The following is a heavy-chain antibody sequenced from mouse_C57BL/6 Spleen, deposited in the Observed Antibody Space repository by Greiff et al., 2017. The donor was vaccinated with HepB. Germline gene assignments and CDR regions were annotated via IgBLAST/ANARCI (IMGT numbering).Heavy chain of an antibody. V-gene: IGHV1-64*01. CDR3: ARDYDYGRSYYFDY. D-gene: IGHD2-4*01. CDR1: GYTFTSYW. Sequence: QVQLQQPGAELVKPGASVKLSCKASGYTFTSYWMHWVKQRPGQGLEWIGMIHPNSGSTNYNEKFKSKATLTVDKSSSTAYMQLSSLTSEDSAVYYCARDYDYGRSYYFDYWGQGTTLTVSS. CDR2: IHPNSGST. J-gene: IGHJ2*01.